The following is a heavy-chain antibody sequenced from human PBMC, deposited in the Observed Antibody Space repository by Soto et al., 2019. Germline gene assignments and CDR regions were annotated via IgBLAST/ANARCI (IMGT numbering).Heavy chain of an antibody. V-gene: IGHV5-51*01. CDR1: GYSFTSYW. D-gene: IGHD6-19*01. Sequence: PXESLKMFCTGSGYSFTSYWIGLVRQMPGKGLEWMGIIYPGDSDTRYSPSFQGQVTISADKSISTAYLQWSSLKASDTDMYYCARNPSGWYRYGMDVWGQGTTVTVSS. J-gene: IGHJ6*02. CDR3: ARNPSGWYRYGMDV. CDR2: IYPGDSDT.